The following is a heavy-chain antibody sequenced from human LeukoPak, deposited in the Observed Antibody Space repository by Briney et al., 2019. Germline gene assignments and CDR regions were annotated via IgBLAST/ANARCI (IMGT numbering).Heavy chain of an antibody. CDR1: GFTFSDYY. Sequence: PGGSLRLSCAASGFTFSDYYMSWIRQAPGKGLEWVLYISSSGGNIYYADSVRGRFTISRDNAENSLSLEMNSLRVEDTGVNYCARGTTGTTVAYGYSLDSWGKGTLVTVSS. J-gene: IGHJ4*02. V-gene: IGHV3-11*01. D-gene: IGHD1-7*01. CDR3: ARGTTGTTVAYGYSLDS. CDR2: ISSSGGNI.